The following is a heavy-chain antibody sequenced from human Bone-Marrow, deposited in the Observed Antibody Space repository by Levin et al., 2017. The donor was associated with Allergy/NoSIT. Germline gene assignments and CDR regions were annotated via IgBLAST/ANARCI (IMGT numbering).Heavy chain of an antibody. V-gene: IGHV3-9*01. CDR3: AKDMSFRLNAYALDM. D-gene: IGHD2-21*01. CDR1: GFTFDDYA. Sequence: QPGESLKISCETSGFTFDDYAMHWVRQVPGMGLEWVAGISWNENNIEYADSVKGRFTISRDNAQNSLYLEMNSLRADDTALYYCAKDMSFRLNAYALDMWGQGTMVTVSS. J-gene: IGHJ3*02. CDR2: ISWNENNI.